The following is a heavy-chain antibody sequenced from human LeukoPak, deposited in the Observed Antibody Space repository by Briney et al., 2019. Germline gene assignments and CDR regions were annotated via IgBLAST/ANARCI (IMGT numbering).Heavy chain of an antibody. V-gene: IGHV3-7*01. CDR3: ARHIPGGNNDFDY. J-gene: IGHJ4*02. CDR1: GFTLSGHW. CDR2: INEDGSEK. D-gene: IGHD1/OR15-1a*01. Sequence: GGSLRLSFAASGFTLSGHWMTWVRQAPGKGLEWVANINEDGSEKYYVDSVKGRFTFSRDNAKNSLYLQMNSLRVEDTAVYYCARHIPGGNNDFDYWGQGTLVTVSS.